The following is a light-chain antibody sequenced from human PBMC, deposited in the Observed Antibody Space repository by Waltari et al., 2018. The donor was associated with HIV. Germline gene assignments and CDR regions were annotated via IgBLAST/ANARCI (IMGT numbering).Light chain of an antibody. CDR3: AAWDDSLRGV. J-gene: IGLJ2*01. CDR2: SIN. CDR1: SSNIGSNT. V-gene: IGLV1-44*01. Sequence: QSVLTQPPSASGTPGQRVTISCSGSSSNIGSNTVNWYQQLPGTAPKLLIYSINLRPSGVPDRFSGSRSGTSASLAISGLQSEDEAYYYCAAWDDSLRGVFGGGTKLTVL.